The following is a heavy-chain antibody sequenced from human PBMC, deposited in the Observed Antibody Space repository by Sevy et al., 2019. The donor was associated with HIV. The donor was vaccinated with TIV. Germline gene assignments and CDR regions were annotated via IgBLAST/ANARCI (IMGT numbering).Heavy chain of an antibody. CDR2: IKEDGREK. J-gene: IGHJ3*02. CDR3: ARGDYYDSSGFYTDAFDI. V-gene: IGHV3-7*04. Sequence: GGSLRLSCAASGFTFSSYWMSWVRQAPGKGLEWVGNIKEDGREKYYADSVKGGFTISRDNTKNSVYLQMNSLRAEDTAVYYCARGDYYDSSGFYTDAFDIWGQGTMVTVSS. D-gene: IGHD3-22*01. CDR1: GFTFSSYW.